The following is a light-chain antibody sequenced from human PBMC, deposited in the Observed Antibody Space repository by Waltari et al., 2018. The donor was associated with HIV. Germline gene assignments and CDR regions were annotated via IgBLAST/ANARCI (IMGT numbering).Light chain of an antibody. J-gene: IGLJ1*01. CDR3: SSYPSTNTRV. CDR2: DHS. V-gene: IGLV2-14*03. Sequence: QSALTQPASASGSSAQSVTISRPGTTSAVGGYNFFSWYQQHQGKAPKLMIYDHSNRPSGVSKRSSGSKSGNTASLTISGLQAEDEADYYCSSYPSTNTRVFGTRTKVTVL. CDR1: TSAVGGYNF.